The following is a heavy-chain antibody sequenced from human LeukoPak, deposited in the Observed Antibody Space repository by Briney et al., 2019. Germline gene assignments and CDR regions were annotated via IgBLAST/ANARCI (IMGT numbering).Heavy chain of an antibody. CDR2: ISYDGSNK. V-gene: IGHV3-30*03. CDR3: ARGRGSGSLPDY. CDR1: GFTFSSYG. J-gene: IGHJ4*02. D-gene: IGHD3-10*01. Sequence: PGGSLRLSCAASGFTFSSYGMHWVRQAPGKGLEWVAVISYDGSNKYYADSVKGRFTISRDNSKNTLYLQMNSLRAEDTAVYYCARGRGSGSLPDYWGQGTLVTVSS.